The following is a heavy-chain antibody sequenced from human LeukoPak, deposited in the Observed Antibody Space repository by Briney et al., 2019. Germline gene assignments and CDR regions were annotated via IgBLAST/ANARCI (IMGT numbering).Heavy chain of an antibody. D-gene: IGHD3-22*01. CDR1: GYTFTSYY. Sequence: ASVKVSCKASGYTFTSYYMHWVRQAPGQGLEWMGIINPSGGSTSYAQKFQGRVTMTRDTSTSTVYMELSSLRSEDTAVYYCARGGPDYYDSSGYYLTWFDPWGQGTLVTVSS. V-gene: IGHV1-46*01. J-gene: IGHJ5*02. CDR3: ARGGPDYYDSSGYYLTWFDP. CDR2: INPSGGST.